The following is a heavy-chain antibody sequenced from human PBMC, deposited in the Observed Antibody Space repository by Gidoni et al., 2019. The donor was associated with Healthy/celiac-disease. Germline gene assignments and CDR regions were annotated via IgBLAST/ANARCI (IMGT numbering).Heavy chain of an antibody. D-gene: IGHD3-22*01. J-gene: IGHJ4*02. CDR2: ISSSSSYI. Sequence: EVQLVESGGGLVKTGGSLRLSCAASGFTFSSYSMNWVRQAPGKGLEWVSSISSSSSYIYYADSVKGRFTISRDNAKNSLYLQMNSLRAEDTAVYYCARDLSRGVVVISGVLKYFDYWGQGTLVTVSS. CDR1: GFTFSSYS. CDR3: ARDLSRGVVVISGVLKYFDY. V-gene: IGHV3-21*01.